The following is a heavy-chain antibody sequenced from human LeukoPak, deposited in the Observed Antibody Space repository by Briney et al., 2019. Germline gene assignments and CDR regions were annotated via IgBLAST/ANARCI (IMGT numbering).Heavy chain of an antibody. CDR1: GGTFSSYA. CDR2: IIPIFGTE. CDR3: EREGVDAATPFDY. V-gene: IGHV1-69*06. J-gene: IGHJ4*02. D-gene: IGHD5-18*01. Sequence: SVTVSCKASGGTFSSYALSWVRQAPGQGLGWMGGIIPIFGTENYAQKYQDRVTITADKYTCTAYMDVSSVRSEDTAVYYCEREGVDAATPFDYWGQGTLVTVSS.